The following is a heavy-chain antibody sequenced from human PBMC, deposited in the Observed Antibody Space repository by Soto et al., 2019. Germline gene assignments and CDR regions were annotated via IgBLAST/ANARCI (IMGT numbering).Heavy chain of an antibody. CDR3: ASGEMATTVDY. CDR1: GGSISSGGYY. CDR2: IYYSGST. J-gene: IGHJ4*02. D-gene: IGHD5-12*01. V-gene: IGHV4-31*03. Sequence: PSATLSLTCTVSGGSISSGGYYWSWIRQHPGKGLEWIGYIYYSGSTYYNPSLKSRVTISVDTSKNQFSLKLSSVTAADTAVYYCASGEMATTVDYWGQGALVTVSS.